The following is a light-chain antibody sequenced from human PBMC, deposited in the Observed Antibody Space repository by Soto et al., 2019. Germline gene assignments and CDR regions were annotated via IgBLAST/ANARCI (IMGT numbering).Light chain of an antibody. J-gene: IGLJ1*01. Sequence: QSGLTQPRSGSGSPGQSVTISCTGTTSDGGGYNYVSWYQQPPGKAPKLMIYDVSKRPSGVPDRFSGSKSGNTASLTISGLQAEDEADYYCCSYAGSYTFVFGTGTKVTVL. CDR1: TSDGGGYNY. CDR3: CSYAGSYTFV. CDR2: DVS. V-gene: IGLV2-11*01.